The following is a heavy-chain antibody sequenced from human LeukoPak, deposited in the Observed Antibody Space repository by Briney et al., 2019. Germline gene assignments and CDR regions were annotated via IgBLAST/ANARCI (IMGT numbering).Heavy chain of an antibody. Sequence: PSETLSLTCAVYGGSFSGYYWSWIRQPPGKGLEWIGYIYYSGSTNYNPSLKSRVTISVDTSKNQFSLKLSSVTAADTAVYYCARGGGDYYDSSGSIDYWGQGTLVTVSS. D-gene: IGHD3-22*01. CDR3: ARGGGDYYDSSGSIDY. J-gene: IGHJ4*02. V-gene: IGHV4-59*01. CDR2: IYYSGST. CDR1: GGSFSGYY.